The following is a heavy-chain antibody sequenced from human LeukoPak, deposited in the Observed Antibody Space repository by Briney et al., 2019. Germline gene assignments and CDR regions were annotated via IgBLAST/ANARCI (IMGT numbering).Heavy chain of an antibody. D-gene: IGHD3-22*01. CDR1: GGTFSSYA. V-gene: IGHV1-69*04. Sequence: SVKVSCKASGGTFSSYAISWVRQAPGQGLEWMGRIIPILGIANYAQKFQGRVTITADKSTSTAYMELSSLRSEDTAVYYCARVTSQYYYDSSGYEINWFDPWGREPWSPSPQ. J-gene: IGHJ5*02. CDR2: IIPILGIA. CDR3: ARVTSQYYYDSSGYEINWFDP.